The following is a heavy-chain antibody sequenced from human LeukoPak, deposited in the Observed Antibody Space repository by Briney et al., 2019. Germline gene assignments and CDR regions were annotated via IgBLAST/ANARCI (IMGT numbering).Heavy chain of an antibody. CDR3: ARQKGYFDF. CDR2: IYYSGST. V-gene: IGHV4-59*08. CDR1: GGSISSYY. Sequence: PSETLSLTCTVSGGSISSYYWSWIRQPPGKGLEWIGYIYYSGSTNYNPSLKSRVTISVDPSKNQFSLKLTSVTAADTAVYYCARQKGYFDFWGQGALVTVTS. J-gene: IGHJ4*02.